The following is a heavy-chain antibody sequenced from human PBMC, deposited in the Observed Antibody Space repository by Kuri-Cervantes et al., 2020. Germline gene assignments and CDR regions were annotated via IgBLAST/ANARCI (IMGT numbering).Heavy chain of an antibody. Sequence: LSLTCAASGFTFSSYAMHWVRQAPGKGLEWVAVISYDGSNKYYADSVKGRFTVSRDNSKNTLYLQMNSLRAEDTAVYYCARAFLVNYYYYGMDVWGQGTTVTVSS. CDR1: GFTFSSYA. V-gene: IGHV3-30-3*01. CDR2: ISYDGSNK. CDR3: ARAFLVNYYYYGMDV. D-gene: IGHD3-9*01. J-gene: IGHJ6*02.